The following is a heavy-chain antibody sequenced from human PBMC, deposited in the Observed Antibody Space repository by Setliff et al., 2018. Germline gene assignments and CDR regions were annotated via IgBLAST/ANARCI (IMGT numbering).Heavy chain of an antibody. V-gene: IGHV4-4*07. D-gene: IGHD6-19*01. CDR1: GGSISSYY. CDR3: AREQWLDPPGYYYMDV. J-gene: IGHJ6*03. Sequence: SETLSLTCTVSGGSISSYYWSWIRQPAGKGLEWIGHIYIGGSANYNPSLKSRVTMSIDTSKNQFSLKLNSVTAADMAVYYCAREQWLDPPGYYYMDVWAKGTTVIVSS. CDR2: IYIGGSA.